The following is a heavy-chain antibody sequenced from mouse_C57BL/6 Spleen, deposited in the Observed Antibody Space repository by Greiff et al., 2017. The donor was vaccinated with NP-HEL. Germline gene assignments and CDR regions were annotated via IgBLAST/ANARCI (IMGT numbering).Heavy chain of an antibody. CDR2: IDPETGGT. CDR3: TRLGYSNYPFAY. V-gene: IGHV1-15*01. CDR1: GYTFTDYE. J-gene: IGHJ3*01. Sequence: VQLQQSGAELVRPGASVTLSCKASGYTFTDYEMHWVKQTPVHGLEWIGAIDPETGGTAYNQKFKGKAILTADKSSSTAYMELRSLTSEDSAVYYCTRLGYSNYPFAYWGQGTLVTVSA. D-gene: IGHD2-5*01.